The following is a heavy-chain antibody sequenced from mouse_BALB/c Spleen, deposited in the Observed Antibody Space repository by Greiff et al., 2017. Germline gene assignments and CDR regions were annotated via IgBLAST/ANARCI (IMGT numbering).Heavy chain of an antibody. D-gene: IGHD2-1*01. V-gene: IGHV1S132*01. Sequence: QVHVKQPGAELVKPGASVKLSCKTSGYTFTSYWIQWVKQRPGQGLGWIGEIFPGTGTTYYNEKFKGKATLTIDTSSSTAYMQLSSLTSEDSAVYFCARYYGNYYAMDYWGQGTSVTVSS. CDR3: ARYYGNYYAMDY. J-gene: IGHJ4*01. CDR2: IFPGTGTT. CDR1: GYTFTSYW.